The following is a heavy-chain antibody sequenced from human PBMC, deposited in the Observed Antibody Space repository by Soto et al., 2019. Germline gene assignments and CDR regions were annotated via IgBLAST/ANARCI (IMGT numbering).Heavy chain of an antibody. CDR2: IGQDGSEK. Sequence: GGSLRLSCVASGFTFRNYWMNWVRQAPGKGLEWVVNIGQDGSEKYYVDSVKGRFTVSRDNAKNSQYLQMDSLRAEDTAVYYCARGTPTPGIDYWGQGTLVTVSS. V-gene: IGHV3-7*03. J-gene: IGHJ4*02. D-gene: IGHD1-26*01. CDR3: ARGTPTPGIDY. CDR1: GFTFRNYW.